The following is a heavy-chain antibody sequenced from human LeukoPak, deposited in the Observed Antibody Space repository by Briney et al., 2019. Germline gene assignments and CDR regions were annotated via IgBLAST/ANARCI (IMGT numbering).Heavy chain of an antibody. Sequence: SETLSLTCAVSGGSISSGGYSWSWIRQPPGKGLEWIGYIYHSGSTYYNPSLKSRVTISVDTSKNQFSLNLSSVTAADTAVYYCARDRDASNSLDNWGQGTLVTVSS. V-gene: IGHV4-30-2*01. CDR3: ARDRDASNSLDN. CDR1: GGSISSGGYS. D-gene: IGHD5-24*01. J-gene: IGHJ4*02. CDR2: IYHSGST.